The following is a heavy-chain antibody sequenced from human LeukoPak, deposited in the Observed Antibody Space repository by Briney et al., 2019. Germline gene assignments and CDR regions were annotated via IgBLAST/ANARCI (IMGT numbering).Heavy chain of an antibody. V-gene: IGHV4-34*01. CDR2: VHYSGSA. CDR1: GGSFSGYY. Sequence: SETLSLTCAVYGGSFSGYYWTWIRQSPGRGLEWIGEVHYSGSATYNPSLKSRVTISVDTSINQFSLKLSSVTAADTAVYYCARDWAFYGSGSYYDYWGQGTLVTVSS. J-gene: IGHJ4*02. CDR3: ARDWAFYGSGSYYDY. D-gene: IGHD3-10*01.